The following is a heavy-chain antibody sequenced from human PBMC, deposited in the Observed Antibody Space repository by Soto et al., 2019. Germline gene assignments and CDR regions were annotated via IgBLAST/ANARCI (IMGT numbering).Heavy chain of an antibody. J-gene: IGHJ4*02. D-gene: IGHD3-3*01. V-gene: IGHV3-11*01. Sequence: PGGSLRLSCAVSGFVFSDYHMSWIRQAPGKGLEWVSYISNSGYTIYYAESVKGRFTVSRDNAKRSLYLQLNSLKGEDTAIYYCARESLWSGSNIHEFDFWGQGTLVTVSS. CDR3: ARESLWSGSNIHEFDF. CDR2: ISNSGYTI. CDR1: GFVFSDYH.